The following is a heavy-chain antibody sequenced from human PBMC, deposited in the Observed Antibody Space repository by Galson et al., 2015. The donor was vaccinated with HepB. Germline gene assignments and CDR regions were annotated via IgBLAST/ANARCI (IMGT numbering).Heavy chain of an antibody. CDR3: AREEVYGSGSYYIDY. CDR1: GFTFSDYY. Sequence: SLRLSCAASGFTFSDYYMSWIRQAPGKGLEWVSYISSSSSYTNYADSVKGRFTISRDNAKNSLYLQMNSLRAEDTAVYYCAREEVYGSGSYYIDYWGQGTLVTVSS. V-gene: IGHV3-11*05. CDR2: ISSSSSYT. J-gene: IGHJ4*02. D-gene: IGHD3-10*01.